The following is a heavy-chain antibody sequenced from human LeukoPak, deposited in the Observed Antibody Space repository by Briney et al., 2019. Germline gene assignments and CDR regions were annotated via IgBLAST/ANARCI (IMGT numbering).Heavy chain of an antibody. Sequence: GGSLRLSCAASGFTFSSYAMSWVRQAPGKGLEWVSATSGSCGSTYYADSVKGRFTISRDNSKNTLYLQMNSLRAEDTAVYYCAKVPYYDFWSGYYMYDYYYYGMDVWGQGTTVTVSS. CDR2: TSGSCGST. J-gene: IGHJ6*02. CDR1: GFTFSSYA. V-gene: IGHV3-23*01. D-gene: IGHD3-3*01. CDR3: AKVPYYDFWSGYYMYDYYYYGMDV.